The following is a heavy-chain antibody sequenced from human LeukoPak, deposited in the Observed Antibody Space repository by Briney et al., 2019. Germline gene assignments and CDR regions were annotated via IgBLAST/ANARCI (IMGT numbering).Heavy chain of an antibody. CDR1: GGSISSGGCR. D-gene: IGHD2-21*01. CDR2: INYSGST. CDR3: AREMDAHPRIVV. Sequence: SETLSLTCAVSGGSISSGGCRWTWIRQYPGKGLEWIGYINYSGSTYYNPSLKSRVIISVDTSKNQFSLNLNSVTAADTAVYYCAREMDAHPRIVVWGQGTLVTVSS. V-gene: IGHV4-31*11. J-gene: IGHJ1*01.